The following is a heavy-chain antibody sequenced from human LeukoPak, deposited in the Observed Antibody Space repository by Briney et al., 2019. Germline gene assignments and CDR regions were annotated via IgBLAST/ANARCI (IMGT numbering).Heavy chain of an antibody. CDR3: ARDSQELLPEIYYYYGMDV. D-gene: IGHD3-10*01. CDR2: INPNSGGT. Sequence: ASVKVSCKASGYTFTGYYMHWVRQAPGQGLEWMGWINPNSGGTNYAQKFQGRVTMTRDTSISTAYMELSRLRSDDTAVYYCARDSQELLPEIYYYYGMDVWGQGTTVTVSS. J-gene: IGHJ6*02. CDR1: GYTFTGYY. V-gene: IGHV1-2*02.